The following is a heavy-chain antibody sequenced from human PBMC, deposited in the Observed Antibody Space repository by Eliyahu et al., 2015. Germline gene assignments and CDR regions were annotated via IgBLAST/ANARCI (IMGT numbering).Heavy chain of an antibody. Sequence: QVQLAQSGAEVKKPGASVKVPCKASGYIFTGYYXYWLRQAPGQGLEWMGWINPNTGDTNYAQKFQGRVTMTRDTSISTAYXELTSLRSDDTAVYYCARDLASLGSATYYFYGMDVWGQGTTVTVSS. V-gene: IGHV1-2*02. J-gene: IGHJ6*02. D-gene: IGHD3-10*01. CDR1: GYIFTGYY. CDR2: INPNTGDT. CDR3: ARDLASLGSATYYFYGMDV.